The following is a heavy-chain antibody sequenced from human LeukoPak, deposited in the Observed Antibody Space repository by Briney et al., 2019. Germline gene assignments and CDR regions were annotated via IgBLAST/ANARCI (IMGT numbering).Heavy chain of an antibody. D-gene: IGHD3-3*01. J-gene: IGHJ6*03. CDR1: GFTFSDYY. V-gene: IGHV3-11*04. CDR2: ISSSGSTI. CDR3: ARDRRFLEWASYYMDV. Sequence: GGSLRLSCAASGFTFSDYYMSWIRQAPGKGLEWVSYISSSGSTIYYADSVKGRFTISRDNAKNSLSLQMNSLRAEDTAVYYCARDRRFLEWASYYMDVWGKGTTVTVSS.